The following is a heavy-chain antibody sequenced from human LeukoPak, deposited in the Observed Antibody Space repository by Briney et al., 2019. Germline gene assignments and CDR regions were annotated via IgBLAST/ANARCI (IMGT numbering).Heavy chain of an antibody. V-gene: IGHV4-34*01. CDR1: GGSFSGYY. CDR3: ARGARGYSYGYKRPWFDP. CDR2: INHSGST. J-gene: IGHJ5*02. Sequence: SETLSLTCAVYGGSFSGYYWSWIRQPPGKGLEWIGEINHSGSTNYNPSLKGRATISVDTSKNQFSLKLSSVTAADTAVYYCARGARGYSYGYKRPWFDPWGQGTLVTVSS. D-gene: IGHD5-18*01.